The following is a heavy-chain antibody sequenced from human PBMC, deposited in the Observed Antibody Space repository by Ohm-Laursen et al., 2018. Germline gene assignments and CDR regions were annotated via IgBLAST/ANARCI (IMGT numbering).Heavy chain of an antibody. D-gene: IGHD3-22*01. CDR3: ARGPKDSSGYYFGRSN. V-gene: IGHV3-21*01. J-gene: IGHJ4*02. Sequence: SPRLSCSASGFTFSSYSMNWVRQAPGKGLEWVSSISSSSSYIYYADSVKGRFTISRDNAKNSLYLQMNSLRAEDTAVYYCARGPKDSSGYYFGRSNWGQGTLVTVSS. CDR1: GFTFSSYS. CDR2: ISSSSSYI.